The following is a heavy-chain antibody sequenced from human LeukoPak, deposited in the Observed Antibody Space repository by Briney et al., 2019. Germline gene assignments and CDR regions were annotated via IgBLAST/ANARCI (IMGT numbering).Heavy chain of an antibody. Sequence: GGSLRLSCAASGFTFSSYSMNWVRQAPGEGLEWVSSISSSSSYIYYEASVKGRSTISRDNAKNSLYLQMNSLRAEDTAVYYCARDARDLGASFDYWGQGTLVTVSS. V-gene: IGHV3-21*01. CDR2: ISSSSSYI. J-gene: IGHJ4*02. CDR1: GFTFSSYS. D-gene: IGHD1-26*01. CDR3: ARDARDLGASFDY.